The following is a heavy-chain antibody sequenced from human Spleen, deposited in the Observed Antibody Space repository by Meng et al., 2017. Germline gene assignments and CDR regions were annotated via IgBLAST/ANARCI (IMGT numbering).Heavy chain of an antibody. D-gene: IGHD3-16*01. Sequence: GESLKISCAASGFTFSSYEMNWVRQAPGKGLEWVSYIDTSGSSISYADSVKGRFTISRDNSKNTLYLQMNSLRAEDTAVYYCATPHGAFGGVPDAFDIWGQGTMVTVSS. CDR1: GFTFSSYE. CDR2: IDTSGSSI. J-gene: IGHJ3*02. V-gene: IGHV3-48*03. CDR3: ATPHGAFGGVPDAFDI.